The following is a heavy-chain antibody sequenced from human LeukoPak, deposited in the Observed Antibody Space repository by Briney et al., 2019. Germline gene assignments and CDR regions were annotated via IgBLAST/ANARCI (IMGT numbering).Heavy chain of an antibody. Sequence: SETLFLTCTVSGGSISSYYWSWIRQPPGKGLEWIGYIYYSGSTNYNPSLKSRVTISVDTSKNQFSLKLSSVTAADTAVYYCAGLVFPYYYYMDVWGKGTTVTISS. D-gene: IGHD3-9*01. CDR1: GGSISSYY. J-gene: IGHJ6*03. CDR2: IYYSGST. CDR3: AGLVFPYYYYMDV. V-gene: IGHV4-59*01.